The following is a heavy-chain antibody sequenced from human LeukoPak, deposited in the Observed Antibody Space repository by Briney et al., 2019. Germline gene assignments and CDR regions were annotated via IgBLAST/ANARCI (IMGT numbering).Heavy chain of an antibody. CDR1: GGSFSGYY. V-gene: IGHV4-34*01. J-gene: IGHJ4*02. D-gene: IGHD6-6*01. CDR2: INPSRNT. CDR3: AREVTAYSSSYYFDY. Sequence: SETLSLTCAVFGGSFSGYYWNWIRQPPGKGLEWIGQINPSRNTNYNPSLKSRVTISVDTSKNQFSLKLSSVTAADTAVYYCAREVTAYSSSYYFDYWGQGTLVTVSS.